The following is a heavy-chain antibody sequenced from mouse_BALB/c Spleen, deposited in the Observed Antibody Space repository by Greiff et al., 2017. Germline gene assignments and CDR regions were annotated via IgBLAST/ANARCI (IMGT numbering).Heavy chain of an antibody. CDR3: SRSGGRYYAMDY. D-gene: IGHD1-1*02. J-gene: IGHJ4*01. CDR1: GYTFTSYW. CDR2: IFPGTGTT. V-gene: IGHV1S132*01. Sequence: VQLQQSGAELVKPGASVKLSCKTSGYTFTSYWIQWVKQRPGQGLGWIGEIFPGTGTTYYNEKFKGKATLTIDTSSSTAYMQLSSLTSEDSAVYVCSRSGGRYYAMDYWGQGTSVTVSS.